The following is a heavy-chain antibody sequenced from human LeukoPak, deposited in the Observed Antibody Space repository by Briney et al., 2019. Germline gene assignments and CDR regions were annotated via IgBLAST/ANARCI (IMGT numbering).Heavy chain of an antibody. D-gene: IGHD3-10*01. CDR3: ARVLVRGVKMLDY. V-gene: IGHV3-66*01. Sequence: GRSLRLSCAASGFTVSSNYMSWVRQAPGKGLEWVSVIYSGDSTYYADSVKDRFTISRDNSKNTLFLQMNNLRAEDTAVYYCARVLVRGVKMLDYWGQGTLVTVSS. J-gene: IGHJ4*02. CDR1: GFTVSSNY. CDR2: IYSGDST.